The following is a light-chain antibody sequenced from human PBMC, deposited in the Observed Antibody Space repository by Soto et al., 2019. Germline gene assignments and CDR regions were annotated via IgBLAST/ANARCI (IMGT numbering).Light chain of an antibody. J-gene: IGLJ1*01. CDR2: EVS. CDR1: SSDDGGYNY. V-gene: IGLV2-14*01. Sequence: QSALTQPASVSGSPGQSITISCTGTSSDDGGYNYVSWYQQHPGKAPKLMIYEVSNRPSGVSNSFSGYKSGNTASLSISGLQAEEEADYYCSSYTSSSTYVFGTGTKLNVL. CDR3: SSYTSSSTYV.